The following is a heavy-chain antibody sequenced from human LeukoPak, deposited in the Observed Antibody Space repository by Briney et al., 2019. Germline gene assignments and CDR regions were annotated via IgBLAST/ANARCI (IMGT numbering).Heavy chain of an antibody. V-gene: IGHV4-59*08. CDR1: GGSISSYY. CDR2: IYSSGST. Sequence: SETLSLTCTVSGGSISSYYWSWFRQPPGKGLERIGYIYSSGSTNYIPSLKSRVTISVDTSKNQFSLKLTSVTAADTAVYYCARHGGWLAGARNWGQGTLVTVSS. D-gene: IGHD6-19*01. J-gene: IGHJ4*02. CDR3: ARHGGWLAGARN.